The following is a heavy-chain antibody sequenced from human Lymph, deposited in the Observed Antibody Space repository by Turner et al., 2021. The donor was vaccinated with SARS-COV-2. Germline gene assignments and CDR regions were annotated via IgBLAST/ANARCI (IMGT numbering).Heavy chain of an antibody. Sequence: QLQLVVSGGGVVQPVGSLRLSCAASGFTFSTYAIHWVSQAAGKGLEGVAVISYDGSNKYYADSVKGRFTISRDNSKNTLYLQMNSLRAEDTAVYYCARYGSGGYFYYGLDVWGQGTTVTVSS. V-gene: IGHV3-30*04. J-gene: IGHJ6*02. D-gene: IGHD3-10*01. CDR1: GFTFSTYA. CDR2: ISYDGSNK. CDR3: ARYGSGGYFYYGLDV.